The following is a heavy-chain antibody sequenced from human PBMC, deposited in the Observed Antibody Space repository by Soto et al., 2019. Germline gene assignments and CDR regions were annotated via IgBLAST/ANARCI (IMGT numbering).Heavy chain of an antibody. J-gene: IGHJ4*02. V-gene: IGHV3-30*04. Sequence: QVQLVESGGGVVLPGRSLRLSCEASGFTFSYYAMHWVRQAPGKGLEWVAVMSYDGSNKYYADSVKGRFTISRDNSKKTLYLQINSLSDDDTAVYYCARGSSGDYSSFDSWGQGTLVPISS. D-gene: IGHD3-22*01. CDR3: ARGSSGDYSSFDS. CDR1: GFTFSYYA. CDR2: MSYDGSNK.